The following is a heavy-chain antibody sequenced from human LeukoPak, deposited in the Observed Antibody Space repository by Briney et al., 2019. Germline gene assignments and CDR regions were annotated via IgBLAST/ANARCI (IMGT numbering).Heavy chain of an antibody. D-gene: IGHD6-13*01. Sequence: SQTLSLTCAISGDSVSSNSAAWNWIRQSPSRGLEWLGRTYYRSKWYNDYAVSVKSRITINPDTSKNQFSLQLNSVTPEDTAVYYCARELKKQQLVLYYYYYGMDVWGQGTTVTVSS. J-gene: IGHJ6*02. CDR2: TYYRSKWYN. CDR1: GDSVSSNSAA. CDR3: ARELKKQQLVLYYYYYGMDV. V-gene: IGHV6-1*01.